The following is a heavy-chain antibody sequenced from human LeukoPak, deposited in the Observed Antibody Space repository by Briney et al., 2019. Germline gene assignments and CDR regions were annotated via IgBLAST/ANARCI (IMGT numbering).Heavy chain of an antibody. CDR1: GGTFSSYA. Sequence: GASVKVSCKASGGTFSSYAISWVRQAPGQGLEWMGGIIPIFGTANYAQKFQGRVTITTDESTSTAYMELSSLRSEDTAVYYCATRGIYRQPDAFDIWGQGTMVTVSS. V-gene: IGHV1-69*05. J-gene: IGHJ3*02. D-gene: IGHD3-16*01. CDR3: ATRGIYRQPDAFDI. CDR2: IIPIFGTA.